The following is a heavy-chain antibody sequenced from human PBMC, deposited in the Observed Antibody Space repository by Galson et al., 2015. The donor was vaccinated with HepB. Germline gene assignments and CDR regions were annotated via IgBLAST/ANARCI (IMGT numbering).Heavy chain of an antibody. V-gene: IGHV3-15*01. CDR1: GFTFNIAW. J-gene: IGHJ4*02. CDR2: IKSKSSGGAT. Sequence: SLRLSCAASGFTFNIAWMSRVRQAPGKGLEWIGRIKSKSSGGATDYAAPVKGRFTISRDDSENTLYLQLNSLKTEDTAVYYCTTDRYPHDYWGQGTLVTVSS. D-gene: IGHD1-1*01. CDR3: TTDRYPHDY.